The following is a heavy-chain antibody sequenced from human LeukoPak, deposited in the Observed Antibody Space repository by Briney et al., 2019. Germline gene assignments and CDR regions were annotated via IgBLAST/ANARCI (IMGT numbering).Heavy chain of an antibody. J-gene: IGHJ4*02. Sequence: GASVKVSCKASGYTFTSYGISWVRQAPGQGLEWMGWISAYNGNTNYAQKLQGRVTMTTDTSTSTAYMELRSLRSDDTAVYYCAKSQYYDFWSGYYNYWGQGTLVTVSP. CDR1: GYTFTSYG. D-gene: IGHD3-3*01. CDR2: ISAYNGNT. CDR3: AKSQYYDFWSGYYNY. V-gene: IGHV1-18*01.